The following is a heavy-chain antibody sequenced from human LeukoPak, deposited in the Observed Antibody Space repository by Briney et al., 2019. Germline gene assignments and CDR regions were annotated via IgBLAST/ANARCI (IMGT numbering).Heavy chain of an antibody. D-gene: IGHD3-22*01. CDR3: ARGRSMWYYDSSGYYTTSGEYNWFDP. Sequence: ASVKVSCKASGYTFTSYDFNWVRQATGQGLEWMGWMNPTSGNTAYAQKFQGRVTITINTSISTAYMELSSLRSEDTVVYYCARGRSMWYYDSSGYYTTSGEYNWFDPWGQGTLVTVSS. CDR2: MNPTSGNT. V-gene: IGHV1-8*03. CDR1: GYTFTSYD. J-gene: IGHJ5*02.